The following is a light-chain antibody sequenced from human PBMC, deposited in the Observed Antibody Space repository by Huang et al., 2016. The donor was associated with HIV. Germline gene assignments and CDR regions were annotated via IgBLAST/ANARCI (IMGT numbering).Light chain of an antibody. CDR3: HQRRKWLQT. V-gene: IGKV3-11*01. J-gene: IGKJ2*01. CDR1: QNIGGY. Sequence: EILLTQSPATLSASPGETATLSCRASQNIGGYLGWYQQKPGQAPKLLVYDASNRATDVPLRFTGNGSETDFTLTITTLEPEDFALYYCHQRRKWLQTFGQGTKLE. CDR2: DAS.